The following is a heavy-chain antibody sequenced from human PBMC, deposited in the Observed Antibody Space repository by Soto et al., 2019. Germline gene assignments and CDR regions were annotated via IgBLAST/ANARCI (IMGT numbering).Heavy chain of an antibody. Sequence: GGSLRLSCAASGFTFTKYGMQWVRQAPGKGLEWVALIWNDGIRKVYVDSVKGRFTISRDNSKNTLDLQMNNLRDEDTAVYYCARDDGNHANALDYCGQGTLVPVSS. CDR1: GFTFTKYG. V-gene: IGHV3-33*01. J-gene: IGHJ4*02. CDR3: ARDDGNHANALDY. CDR2: IWNDGIRK.